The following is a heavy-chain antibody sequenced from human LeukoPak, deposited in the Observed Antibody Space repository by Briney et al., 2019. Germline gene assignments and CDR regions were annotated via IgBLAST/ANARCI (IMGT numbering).Heavy chain of an antibody. Sequence: GGSLRLSCAASGFGLSGHYMDWVRQAPGKGLEWVCRIRNEANGYSTEYATSVKGRFIVSRDDSQNSQYLQMHSLKTDDTAVYYCAATVAGQNPFVYWGQGTPVTVSS. J-gene: IGHJ4*02. CDR2: IRNEANGYST. CDR3: AATVAGQNPFVY. CDR1: GFGLSGHY. V-gene: IGHV3-72*01. D-gene: IGHD6-19*01.